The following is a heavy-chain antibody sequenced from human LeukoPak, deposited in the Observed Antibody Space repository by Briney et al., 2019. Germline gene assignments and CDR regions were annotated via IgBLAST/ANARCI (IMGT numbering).Heavy chain of an antibody. CDR1: GGSISSSSYC. D-gene: IGHD2-2*01. CDR2: IYYSGST. Sequence: PSETLSLTCTVSGGSISSSSYCWGWIRQPPGKGLEWIGSIYYSGSTYYNPSLKSRVTISVDTSKNQFSLKLSSVTAADTAVYYCARRPIVPAEEGYYYYMDVWGKGTTVTVSS. J-gene: IGHJ6*03. CDR3: ARRPIVPAEEGYYYYMDV. V-gene: IGHV4-39*01.